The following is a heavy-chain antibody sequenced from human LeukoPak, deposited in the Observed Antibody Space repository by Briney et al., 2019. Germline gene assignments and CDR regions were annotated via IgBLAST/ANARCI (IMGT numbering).Heavy chain of an antibody. J-gene: IGHJ5*02. Sequence: GGSLRLSCAASGFTFSSYNMNWVRQAPGKGLEWVANIKQDGSEKYYVDSVKGRFTISRDNAKNSLYLQMNSLRAEDTAVYYCARDPLRVVVVAATHWYDPWGQGTLVTVSS. D-gene: IGHD2-15*01. V-gene: IGHV3-7*01. CDR3: ARDPLRVVVVAATHWYDP. CDR1: GFTFSSYN. CDR2: IKQDGSEK.